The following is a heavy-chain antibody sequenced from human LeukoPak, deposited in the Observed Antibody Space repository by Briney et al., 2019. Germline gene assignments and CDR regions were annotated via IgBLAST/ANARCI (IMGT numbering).Heavy chain of an antibody. D-gene: IGHD3-22*01. J-gene: IGHJ6*03. CDR2: ISAFNGNT. CDR3: ARGRDSSGYYYLRYYYYYYMDV. Sequence: ASVKVSCKASGYTFTSYGISWVRQGPGQGLEWMGWISAFNGNTNYAQKLQGRVTMTTDTSTSTAYMELRSLRSDDTAVYYCARGRDSSGYYYLRYYYYYYMDVWGKGTTVTVSS. CDR1: GYTFTSYG. V-gene: IGHV1-18*01.